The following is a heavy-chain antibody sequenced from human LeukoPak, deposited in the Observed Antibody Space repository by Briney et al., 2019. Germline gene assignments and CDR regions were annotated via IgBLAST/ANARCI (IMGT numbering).Heavy chain of an antibody. Sequence: GGSLRLSCTASGVTFSSYGMHWVRQAPGKGLEWVAFIRYDGSNKYYADSVKGRFTISRDNSKNTLYLQMNGLRAEDTAVYYCTKDSFTEDIFTGNYYWGQGTLVTVSS. D-gene: IGHD3-9*01. V-gene: IGHV3-30*02. CDR1: GVTFSSYG. CDR2: IRYDGSNK. CDR3: TKDSFTEDIFTGNYY. J-gene: IGHJ4*02.